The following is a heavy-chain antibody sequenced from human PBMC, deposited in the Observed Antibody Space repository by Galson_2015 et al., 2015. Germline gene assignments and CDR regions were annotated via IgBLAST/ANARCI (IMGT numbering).Heavy chain of an antibody. V-gene: IGHV3-11*01. CDR3: ARDLRSLWTAQFDP. CDR2: ISSSGSTI. D-gene: IGHD5-12*01. J-gene: IGHJ5*02. CDR1: GFTFSDYY. Sequence: SLRLSCAASGFTFSDYYMSWIRQAPGKGLEWVSYISSSGSTIYYADSVKGRFTISRDNAKNSLYLQMNSLRAEDTAVYYCARDLRSLWTAQFDPWGQGTLVTVSS.